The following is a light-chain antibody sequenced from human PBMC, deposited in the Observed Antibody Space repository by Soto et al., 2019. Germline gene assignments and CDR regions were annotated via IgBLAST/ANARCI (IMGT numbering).Light chain of an antibody. J-gene: IGKJ4*01. V-gene: IGKV3-11*01. CDR1: QSVSSY. CDR3: QQRSNWPRRT. CDR2: DAS. Sequence: EIVLTQSPATLSLSPGERATLSCRARQSVSSYLAWYQQKPGQAPRLLIYDASNRATGIPARFSGSGSGTDFTLTISSLEPEDFAVYYCQQRSNWPRRTFGGGTKV.